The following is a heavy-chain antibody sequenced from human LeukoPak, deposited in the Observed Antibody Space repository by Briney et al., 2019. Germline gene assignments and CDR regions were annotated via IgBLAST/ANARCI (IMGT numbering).Heavy chain of an antibody. CDR2: IYYSGST. CDR3: ARKKRGYSYGRNLDAFDI. Sequence: SETLSLTCTVSGGSLCSYYWSWIRQPPGKGLEWIGYIYYSGSTNYNPSLKSRVTISVDTSKNQFSLKLSSVTAADTAVYYCARKKRGYSYGRNLDAFDIWGQGTMVTVSS. D-gene: IGHD5-18*01. J-gene: IGHJ3*02. CDR1: GGSLCSYY. V-gene: IGHV4-59*01.